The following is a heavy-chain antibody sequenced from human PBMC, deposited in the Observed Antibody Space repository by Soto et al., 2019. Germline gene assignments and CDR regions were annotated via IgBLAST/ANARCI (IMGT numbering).Heavy chain of an antibody. Sequence: PGGSLRLSCAAPGFTFSSYAMSWVRQAPGKGLEWVSSISSSGDKINHADSVKGRFTTSRDNSKNMLYLEMKSLRAEDTAVYYCAKDRFLADTHNYYGMDVWGQGTTVTVSS. D-gene: IGHD5-18*01. CDR2: ISSSGDKI. CDR3: AKDRFLADTHNYYGMDV. CDR1: GFTFSSYA. V-gene: IGHV3-23*01. J-gene: IGHJ6*02.